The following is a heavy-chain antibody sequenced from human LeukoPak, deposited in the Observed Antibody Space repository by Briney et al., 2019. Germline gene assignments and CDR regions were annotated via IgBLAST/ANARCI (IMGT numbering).Heavy chain of an antibody. D-gene: IGHD3-22*01. V-gene: IGHV1-8*02. Sequence: ASVKVSCKASGYTFTSYDINWVRQATGQGLEWMGWMNPNSGNTGYAQKFQGRVTMTRDTSISTAYMELSRLRSDDTAVYYCATHDITMIVVAADAFDIWGQGTMVTVSS. CDR2: MNPNSGNT. CDR3: ATHDITMIVVAADAFDI. J-gene: IGHJ3*02. CDR1: GYTFTSYD.